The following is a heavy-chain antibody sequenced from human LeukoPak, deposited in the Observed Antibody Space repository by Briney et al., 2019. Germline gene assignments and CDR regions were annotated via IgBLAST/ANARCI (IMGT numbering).Heavy chain of an antibody. CDR1: GFTFSSFS. CDR3: ARPLPPTDY. D-gene: IGHD4-17*01. J-gene: IGHJ4*02. CDR2: ISSGSSTI. V-gene: IGHV3-48*04. Sequence: GGSLRLSCAASGFTFSSFSMNWVRQAPGKGLERVSYISSGSSTIYYADSVKGRFTISRDNAKNSVYLQMNSLRAEDTAVYYCARPLPPTDYWGQGTLVTVSS.